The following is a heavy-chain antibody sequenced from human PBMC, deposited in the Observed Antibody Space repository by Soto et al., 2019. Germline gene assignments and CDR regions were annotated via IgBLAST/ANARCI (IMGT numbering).Heavy chain of an antibody. Sequence: QVQLQQWGAGLLKPSETLSLTCAVYGGSFSGYYWSWIRQPPGKGLEWIGEINHSGSTNYNPSLKSRVTISXXTXKXXFSLKLSSVTAADTAVYYCARGNYDILTGYYILDYWGQGTLVTVSS. D-gene: IGHD3-9*01. V-gene: IGHV4-34*01. CDR3: ARGNYDILTGYYILDY. J-gene: IGHJ4*02. CDR2: INHSGST. CDR1: GGSFSGYY.